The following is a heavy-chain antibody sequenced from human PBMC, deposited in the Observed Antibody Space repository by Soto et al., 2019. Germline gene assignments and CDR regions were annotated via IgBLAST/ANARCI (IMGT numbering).Heavy chain of an antibody. J-gene: IGHJ5*02. Sequence: ASVKVSCKASGFTFTSSAVQWVRQARGQRLEWIGWIVVGSGNTNYAQKFQERVTITKDTSKNQVVLTVTDMDPVDTATYYCAHRVNMARGPYNYFGPWGQGTLVTVSS. D-gene: IGHD3-10*01. V-gene: IGHV1-58*01. CDR1: GFTFTSSA. CDR2: IVVGSGNT. CDR3: AHRVNMARGPYNYFGP.